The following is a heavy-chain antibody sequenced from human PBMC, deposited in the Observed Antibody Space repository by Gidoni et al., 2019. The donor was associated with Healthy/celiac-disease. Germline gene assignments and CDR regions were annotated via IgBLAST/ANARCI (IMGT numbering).Heavy chain of an antibody. CDR3: AKLPGDYSPYFDY. V-gene: IGHV3-23*01. J-gene: IGHJ4*02. D-gene: IGHD4-17*01. CDR2: GVST. Sequence: GVSTYYAESVKVRFTISRDNSKNTLSLQMNSMRAEDPAVYYCAKLPGDYSPYFDYWGQGTLVTVSS.